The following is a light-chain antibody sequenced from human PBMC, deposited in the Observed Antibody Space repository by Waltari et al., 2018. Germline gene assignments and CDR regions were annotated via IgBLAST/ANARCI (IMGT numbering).Light chain of an antibody. J-gene: IGLJ2*01. Sequence: SSELTQDPTVSVALGQTVRITCQGDSLRRYSASWYQQRPGQAPVLVFYGQDNRPSGIPERFSGSRAGDTATLTITGTQAEDEADYYCLSRDISSTRFFGGGTRLTV. CDR2: GQD. CDR3: LSRDISSTRF. CDR1: SLRRYS. V-gene: IGLV3-19*01.